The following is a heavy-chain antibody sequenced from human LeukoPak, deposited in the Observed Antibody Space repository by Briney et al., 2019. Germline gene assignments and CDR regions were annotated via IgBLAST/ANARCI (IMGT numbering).Heavy chain of an antibody. CDR2: ISHSGST. Sequence: SETLSLTCAVYGGSFSGYYWSWIRQPPGKGLEWIGEISHSGSTNYNTSLKSRVTISVDTSKNQFSLKLSSVTAADTAVYYCARGPGITMVRGVRSAFDIWGQGTMVTVSS. CDR1: GGSFSGYY. D-gene: IGHD3-10*01. CDR3: ARGPGITMVRGVRSAFDI. V-gene: IGHV4-34*01. J-gene: IGHJ3*02.